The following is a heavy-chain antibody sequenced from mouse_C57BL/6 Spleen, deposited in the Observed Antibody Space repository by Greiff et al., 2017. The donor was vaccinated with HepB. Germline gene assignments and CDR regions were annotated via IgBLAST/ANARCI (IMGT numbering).Heavy chain of an antibody. J-gene: IGHJ3*01. D-gene: IGHD2-12*01. CDR1: GFTFSSYA. CDR3: ARDYEWFAY. Sequence: DVKLVESGGGLVKPGGSLKLSCAASGFTFSSYAMSWVRQTPEKRLEWVATISDGGSYTYYPDNVKGRFTISRDNAKNNLYLQMSHLESEDTAMYYCARDYEWFAYWGQGTLVTVSA. V-gene: IGHV5-4*01. CDR2: ISDGGSYT.